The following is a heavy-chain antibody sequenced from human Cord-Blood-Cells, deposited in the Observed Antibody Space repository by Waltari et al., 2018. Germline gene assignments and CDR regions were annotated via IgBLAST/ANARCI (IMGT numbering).Heavy chain of an antibody. CDR3: AKDGRNFQGVIITGAFDI. CDR2: ISYDGSNK. J-gene: IGHJ3*02. V-gene: IGHV3-30*18. CDR1: GFTFSSYG. Sequence: QVQLVESGGGVVQPGRSLRLSCAASGFTFSSYGMHWVRQAPGTGLEWVAVISYDGSNKYYADSVKGRFTISRDNSKNTLYLQMNSLRAEDTAVYYCAKDGRNFQGVIITGAFDIWGQGTMVTVSS. D-gene: IGHD3-10*01.